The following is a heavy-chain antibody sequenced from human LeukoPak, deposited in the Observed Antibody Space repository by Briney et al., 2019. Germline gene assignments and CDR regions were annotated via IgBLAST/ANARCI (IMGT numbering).Heavy chain of an antibody. CDR3: ARAGWDYYYYYGMGV. J-gene: IGHJ6*02. CDR2: IYYSGST. Sequence: PSETLSLTCTVSGGSISSYYWSWIRQPPGKGLEWIGYIYYSGSTNYNPSLKSRVTISVDTSKNQFSLKLSSVTAADTAVYYCARAGWDYYYYYGMGVWGQGTTVTVSS. CDR1: GGSISSYY. V-gene: IGHV4-59*01. D-gene: IGHD1-26*01.